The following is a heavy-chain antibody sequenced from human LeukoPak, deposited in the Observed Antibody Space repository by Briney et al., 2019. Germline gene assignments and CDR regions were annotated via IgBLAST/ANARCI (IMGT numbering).Heavy chain of an antibody. CDR1: GDTFTGIY. CDR2: INPNSGGT. J-gene: IGHJ4*02. Sequence: ASVKVSCKPSGDTFTGIYMHAVRQAPGQGLEWMGWINPNSGGTNYAQKFQGRVTMTRDTSISTAYMELSRLRSDDTAVYCCAREHTQDLVVVPAAGYWSQGTLVTVSS. V-gene: IGHV1-2*02. D-gene: IGHD2-2*01. CDR3: AREHTQDLVVVPAAGY.